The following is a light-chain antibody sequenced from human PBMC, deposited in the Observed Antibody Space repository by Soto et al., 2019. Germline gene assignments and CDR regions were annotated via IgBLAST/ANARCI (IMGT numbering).Light chain of an antibody. V-gene: IGKV3-20*01. CDR3: QPSGGSPRT. Sequence: VFARGGCTRSLSAGERSDLGWLGSQSVSSSHIAWYPQRPGQDPRLLIYTASSRATGIPQRFSGSGSGPALPPTITRLPPEDFAVYSCQPSGGSPRTFPQGTKVEIK. J-gene: IGKJ1*01. CDR2: TAS. CDR1: QSVSSSH.